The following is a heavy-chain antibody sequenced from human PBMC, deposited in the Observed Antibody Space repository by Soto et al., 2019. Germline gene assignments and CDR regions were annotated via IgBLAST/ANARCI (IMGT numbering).Heavy chain of an antibody. CDR3: ARGNPILGDAFDI. Sequence: GASVRVSCKTSGYSFTSYDMHWVRQATGQRLEWMGWINAGNGNTKYSQKFQGRVTITRDTSASTAYMELSSLRSEDTAVYYCARGNPILGDAFDIWGQGTMVTVSS. CDR2: INAGNGNT. J-gene: IGHJ3*02. V-gene: IGHV1-3*01. D-gene: IGHD1-1*01. CDR1: GYSFTSYD.